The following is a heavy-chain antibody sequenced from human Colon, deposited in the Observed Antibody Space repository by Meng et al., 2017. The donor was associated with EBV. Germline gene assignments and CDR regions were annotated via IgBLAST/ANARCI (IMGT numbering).Heavy chain of an antibody. CDR2: IFHSGST. D-gene: IGHD3-10*01. CDR1: GGSISSNNW. J-gene: IGHJ5*02. Sequence: HVQRQVSGPGLVKSSGSLSLTCAVSGGSISSNNWWSWVRQPPGKGLEWIGEIFHSGSTKHNPSLKSRVTMSMDKSKNQFSLRLSSVTAADTAVYYCASSDYYGSGSYYPWGQGTLVTVSS. CDR3: ASSDYYGSGSYYP. V-gene: IGHV4-4*02.